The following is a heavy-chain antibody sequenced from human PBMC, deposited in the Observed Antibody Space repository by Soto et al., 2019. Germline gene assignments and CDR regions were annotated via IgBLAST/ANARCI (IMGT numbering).Heavy chain of an antibody. CDR2: INADNGNT. Sequence: ASVKVSCKASGYTFTSYAMHWVRQAPGQRLEWMGWINADNGNTKYSQKFQGRVTITRDTSASTAYMELRSLRSDDTAVYYCARGVAPGYYMDVWGKGTTVTVSS. D-gene: IGHD3-10*01. V-gene: IGHV1-3*01. CDR1: GYTFTSYA. CDR3: ARGVAPGYYMDV. J-gene: IGHJ6*03.